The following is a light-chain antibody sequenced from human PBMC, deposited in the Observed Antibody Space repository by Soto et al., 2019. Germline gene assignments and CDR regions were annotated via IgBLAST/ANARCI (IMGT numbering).Light chain of an antibody. CDR1: SSDVGGYKY. CDR3: SSYAGSNNVV. J-gene: IGLJ2*01. Sequence: QSALTQPASVSGSPGQSITISCTGTSSDVGGYKYVSWYQQHPGKAPKLMIFEVNKRPSGVPDRFSGFKFGNTASLTVSGLQAEDEADYYCSSYAGSNNVVFGGGTKLTVL. CDR2: EVN. V-gene: IGLV2-8*01.